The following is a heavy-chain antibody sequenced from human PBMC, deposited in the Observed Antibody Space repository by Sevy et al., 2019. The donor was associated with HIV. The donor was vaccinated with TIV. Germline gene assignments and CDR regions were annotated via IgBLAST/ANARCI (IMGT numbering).Heavy chain of an antibody. J-gene: IGHJ6*03. CDR1: GFTFSRFG. V-gene: IGHV3-33*01. CDR3: AGEPADLSFDMDL. D-gene: IGHD2-15*01. Sequence: GGSLRLSCAASGFTFSRFGMHWVRQAPGKGLEWVGVVWYDGSNEDYADSVKGRFTISSDNTKNKLLLQMNRLGAEDTAVYYCAGEPADLSFDMDLWGKGTAVTVSS. CDR2: VWYDGSNE.